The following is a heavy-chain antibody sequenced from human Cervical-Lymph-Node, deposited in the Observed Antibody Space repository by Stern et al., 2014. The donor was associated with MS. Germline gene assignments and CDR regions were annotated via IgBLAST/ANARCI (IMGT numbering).Heavy chain of an antibody. CDR3: APRRRLASGWTTFDY. Sequence: QVTLKESGPTLVKPTQTLTLTCTFSGFSLSTTGVGVGWIRQPPGKALELLALIYWDDDERYNPSLKNRLTITKDTSRNQVILRITNVDPVDTATYYCAPRRRLASGWTTFDYWGQGTLVTVSS. CDR2: IYWDDDE. CDR1: GFSLSTTGVG. J-gene: IGHJ4*02. D-gene: IGHD6-19*01. V-gene: IGHV2-5*02.